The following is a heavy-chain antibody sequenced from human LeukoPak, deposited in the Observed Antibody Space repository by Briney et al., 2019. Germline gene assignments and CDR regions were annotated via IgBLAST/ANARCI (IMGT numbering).Heavy chain of an antibody. V-gene: IGHV4-59*01. Sequence: SETLSLTCTVSGGSISDYYWIWIRQPPGKGLEWIGYISYSGSTNYNPSLKSRVTMSVDTSKNQFSLKLSSVTAADTAVYYCARGRIATITSRCFDYWGQGTLVTVSS. D-gene: IGHD5-24*01. CDR1: GGSISDYY. CDR3: ARGRIATITSRCFDY. CDR2: ISYSGST. J-gene: IGHJ4*02.